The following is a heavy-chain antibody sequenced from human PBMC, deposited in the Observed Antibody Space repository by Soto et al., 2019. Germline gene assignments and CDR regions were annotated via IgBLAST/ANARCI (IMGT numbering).Heavy chain of an antibody. J-gene: IGHJ6*03. V-gene: IGHV3-9*01. CDR1: GFTFDDYA. CDR3: AKDMGSSITMVRGVIRGYRTPDYYYYYYMDV. D-gene: IGHD3-10*01. CDR2: ISWNSGSI. Sequence: GGSLRLSCAASGFTFDDYAMHWVRQAPGKGLEWVSGISWNSGSIGYADSVKGRFTISRDNAKNSLYLQMNSLRAEDTALYYCAKDMGSSITMVRGVIRGYRTPDYYYYYYMDVWGKGTTVTVSS.